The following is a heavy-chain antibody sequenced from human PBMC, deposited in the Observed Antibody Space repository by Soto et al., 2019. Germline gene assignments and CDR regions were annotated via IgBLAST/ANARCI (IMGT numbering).Heavy chain of an antibody. CDR2: IYTSGST. CDR3: ARDQHDYGERSFDY. V-gene: IGHV4-4*07. CDR1: GGSISSYY. D-gene: IGHD4-17*01. J-gene: IGHJ4*02. Sequence: PSETLSLTCTVSGGSISSYYWSWIRQPAGKGLEWIGRIYTSGSTNYNPSLKSRVTMSVDTSKNQFSLKLSSVTAADTAVYYCARDQHDYGERSFDYWGQGTLVTVSS.